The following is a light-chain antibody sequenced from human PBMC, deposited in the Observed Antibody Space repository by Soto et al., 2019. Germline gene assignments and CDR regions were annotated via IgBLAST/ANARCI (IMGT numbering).Light chain of an antibody. Sequence: EIVLTQSPGTLSLSPGERATLSCRASQSVSSSYLAWYQQKPGQAPRLLIYDASSRATGIPDRFSGSGSGTDFTLTISRLEPEDFAVYYCQQYGGAFGPGTKVDIK. V-gene: IGKV3-20*01. J-gene: IGKJ3*01. CDR1: QSVSSSY. CDR3: QQYGGA. CDR2: DAS.